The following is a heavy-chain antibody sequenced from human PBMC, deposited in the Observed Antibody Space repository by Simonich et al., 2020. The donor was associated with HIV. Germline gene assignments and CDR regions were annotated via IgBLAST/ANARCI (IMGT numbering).Heavy chain of an antibody. CDR2: IYRSGST. J-gene: IGHJ4*02. D-gene: IGHD6-6*01. Sequence: QVQLQESGPGLVKPSETLSLTCAVSGYSISSGYYWGWIRQPPGKGLEWIGSIYRSGSTYDNPALKSRVTISVDTSKNQFSLKLSSVTAADTAVYYCARGLAARLSHFDYWGQGTLVTVSS. V-gene: IGHV4-38-2*01. CDR3: ARGLAARLSHFDY. CDR1: GYSISSGYY.